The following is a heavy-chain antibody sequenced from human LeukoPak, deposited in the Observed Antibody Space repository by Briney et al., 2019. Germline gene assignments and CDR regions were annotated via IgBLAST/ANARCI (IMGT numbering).Heavy chain of an antibody. D-gene: IGHD6-19*01. Sequence: ASVKVSCKASGYTFTGNYMHWVRQAPGQGLEWMGWINPNSGGTNYAQKFQGRVTMTRDTSIGTAYMELNRLRSDDTAVYYCARVRIAVAGPFGYWGQGTLVTVSS. J-gene: IGHJ4*02. CDR3: ARVRIAVAGPFGY. CDR1: GYTFTGNY. V-gene: IGHV1-2*02. CDR2: INPNSGGT.